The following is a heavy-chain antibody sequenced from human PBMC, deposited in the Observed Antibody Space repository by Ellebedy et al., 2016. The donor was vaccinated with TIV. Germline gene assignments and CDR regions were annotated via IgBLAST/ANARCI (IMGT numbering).Heavy chain of an antibody. D-gene: IGHD6-19*01. V-gene: IGHV4-39*01. CDR3: ARWIVVAGGFDY. J-gene: IGHJ4*02. CDR2: IYYSGTT. CDR1: GGSISNSDYY. Sequence: MLSETLSLTCTVSGGSISNSDYYWDWIRQPPGKGLEWIGNIYYSGTTYYNPSLKSRVTISVDTSKNQFSLKLISVTAADTAVYYCARWIVVAGGFDYWGQGTLVTVSS.